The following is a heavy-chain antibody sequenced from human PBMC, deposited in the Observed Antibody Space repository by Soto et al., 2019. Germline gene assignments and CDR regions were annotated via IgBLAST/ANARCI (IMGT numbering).Heavy chain of an antibody. CDR2: IYYSGST. V-gene: IGHV4-30-4*01. CDR1: CGSSISGDYY. Sequence: PSETLSLTCTFSCGSSISGDYYWSWIRQPPGKGLEWIGYIYYSGSTYYNPSLKSRVTISVDTSKNQFSLKLSSVTAADTAVYYCARDHLDSSGYRNWFDPWGQGTLVTSPQ. D-gene: IGHD3-22*01. J-gene: IGHJ5*02. CDR3: ARDHLDSSGYRNWFDP.